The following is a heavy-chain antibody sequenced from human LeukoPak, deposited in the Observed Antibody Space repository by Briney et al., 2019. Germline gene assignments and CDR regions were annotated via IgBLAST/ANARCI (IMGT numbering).Heavy chain of an antibody. CDR1: GGSISSGSYY. CDR3: AREYADYYYYYMDV. Sequence: SETLSLTCTVSGGSISSGSYYWSWIRQPAGKGLEWIGRIYTSGSTNYNPSLESRVTISVDTSKNQFSLKLSSVTAADTAVYYCAREYADYYYYYMDVWGKGTTVTISS. D-gene: IGHD2-2*01. CDR2: IYTSGST. V-gene: IGHV4-61*02. J-gene: IGHJ6*03.